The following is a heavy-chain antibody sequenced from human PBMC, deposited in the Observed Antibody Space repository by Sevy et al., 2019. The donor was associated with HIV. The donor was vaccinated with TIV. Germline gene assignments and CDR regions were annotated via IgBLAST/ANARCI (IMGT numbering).Heavy chain of an antibody. CDR2: FDPEDGET. J-gene: IGHJ4*02. CDR3: AITKDYYDNSGYPFHY. D-gene: IGHD3-22*01. CDR1: GYTLTKLS. Sequence: ASVKVSCKVSGYTLTKLSMHWVRQAPGKGLEWMGTFDPEDGETIYAQKFQGRVTMTEDTSIDTAYMELSSLRSEDTAVFYCAITKDYYDNSGYPFHYWGQGTLVTVSS. V-gene: IGHV1-24*01.